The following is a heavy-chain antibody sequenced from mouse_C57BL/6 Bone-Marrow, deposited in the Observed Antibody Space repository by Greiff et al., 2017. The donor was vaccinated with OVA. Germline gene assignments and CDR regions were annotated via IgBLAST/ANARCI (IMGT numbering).Heavy chain of an antibody. CDR2: IYPGSGNT. Sequence: QVQLQQSGAELVRPGASVKLSCKASGYTFTDYYINWVKQRPGQGLEWIARIYPGSGNTYYNEKFKGKATLTAEKSSSTAYMQLSSLTSEDSAVYFCARWYGNPYYFDYWGQGTTLTVSS. V-gene: IGHV1-76*01. CDR1: GYTFTDYY. CDR3: ARWYGNPYYFDY. D-gene: IGHD2-10*02. J-gene: IGHJ2*01.